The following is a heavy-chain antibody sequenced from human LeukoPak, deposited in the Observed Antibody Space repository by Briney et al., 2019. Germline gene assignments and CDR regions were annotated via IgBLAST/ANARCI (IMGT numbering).Heavy chain of an antibody. CDR3: ARDTGSSWHDFDY. J-gene: IGHJ4*02. CDR2: IYYSGST. Sequence: SETLSLTCAVYGGSFSGYHWSWIRQPPGKGLEWIGSIYYSGSTYYNPSLKSRVTISVDTSKNQFSLKLSSVTAADTAVYYCARDTGSSWHDFDYWGQGTLVTVSS. CDR1: GGSFSGYH. V-gene: IGHV4-34*01. D-gene: IGHD6-13*01.